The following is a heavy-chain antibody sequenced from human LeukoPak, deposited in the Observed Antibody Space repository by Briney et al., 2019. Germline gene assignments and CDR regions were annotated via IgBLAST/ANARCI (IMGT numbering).Heavy chain of an antibody. D-gene: IGHD3-9*01. CDR1: GYTFTSCA. CDR3: ARDLLRYFDWSQVYAFDI. CDR2: INTNTGNP. Sequence: GASVKVSCKASGYTFTSCAMNWVRQAPGQGLEWMGWINTNTGNPTYAQGFTGRFVFSLDTSVSTAYLQISSLKAEDTAVYYCARDLLRYFDWSQVYAFDIWGQGTMVTVSS. V-gene: IGHV7-4-1*02. J-gene: IGHJ3*02.